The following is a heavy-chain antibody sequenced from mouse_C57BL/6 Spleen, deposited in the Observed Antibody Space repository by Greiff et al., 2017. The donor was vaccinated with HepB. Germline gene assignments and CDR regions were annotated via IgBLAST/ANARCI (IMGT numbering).Heavy chain of an antibody. CDR1: GYAFTNYL. CDR2: INPGSGGT. V-gene: IGHV1-54*01. CDR3: ARSSRSPYYFDY. J-gene: IGHJ2*01. Sequence: QVQLQQSGAELVRPGTSVKVSCKASGYAFTNYLIEWVKQRPGQGLEWIGVINPGSGGTNYNEKFKGKATLTADKSSSTAYMQLSSLTSEDSAVYFSARSSRSPYYFDYWGQGTTLTVSS.